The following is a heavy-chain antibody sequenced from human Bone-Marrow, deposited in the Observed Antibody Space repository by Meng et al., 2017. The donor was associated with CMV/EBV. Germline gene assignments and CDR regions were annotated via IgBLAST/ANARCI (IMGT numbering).Heavy chain of an antibody. V-gene: IGHV3-7*03. J-gene: IGHJ4*02. D-gene: IGHD2-15*01. Sequence: SCAASGITFSNYAMSWVRQAPGKGLEWVANINQDASEKYYVDSVRGRFTISRDNAKNSLYLQMNSLRAEDTAVYYCARRESYSIWDYWGQGTLVTVSS. CDR1: GITFSNYA. CDR2: INQDASEK. CDR3: ARRESYSIWDY.